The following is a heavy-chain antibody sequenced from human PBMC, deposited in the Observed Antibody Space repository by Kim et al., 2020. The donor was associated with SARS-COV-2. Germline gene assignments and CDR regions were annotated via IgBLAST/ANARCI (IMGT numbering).Heavy chain of an antibody. Sequence: SETLSLTCTVSGGSISSYYWSWIRQPPGKGLEWIGYIYYSGSTNYNPSLKSRVTISVDTSKNQFSLKLSSVTAADTAVYYCARYDGMIVDYWGQGTLVTVSS. CDR3: ARYDGMIVDY. CDR1: GGSISSYY. V-gene: IGHV4-59*13. J-gene: IGHJ4*02. CDR2: IYYSGST. D-gene: IGHD3-22*01.